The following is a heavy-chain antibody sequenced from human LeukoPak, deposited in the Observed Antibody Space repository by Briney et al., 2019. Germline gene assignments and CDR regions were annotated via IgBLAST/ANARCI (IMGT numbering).Heavy chain of an antibody. CDR2: SGDNT. D-gene: IGHD3-22*01. CDR1: GFTFSSYA. V-gene: IGHV3-23*01. Sequence: GGSLRLSCAAPGFTFSSYAMSWVRQAPGKGLEWVSSSGDNTRYADSVKGRFTISRDNSKNTLDLQMNGLRAEDTAVYYCAKSWRYYDSSNYYAFDIWGQGTMVTVSS. CDR3: AKSWRYYDSSNYYAFDI. J-gene: IGHJ3*02.